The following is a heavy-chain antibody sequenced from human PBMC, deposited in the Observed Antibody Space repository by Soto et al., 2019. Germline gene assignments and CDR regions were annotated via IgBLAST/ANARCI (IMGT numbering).Heavy chain of an antibody. D-gene: IGHD1-7*01. J-gene: IGHJ4*02. CDR2: ISSSSSTI. V-gene: IGHV3-48*01. CDR3: ARQGYWNYAYFDY. Sequence: GGSLRLSCAASGFTFSSYSRNWVRQAPGKGLEWVSYISSSSSTIYYADSVKGRFTISRDNAKNSLYLQMNSLRAEDTAVYYCARQGYWNYAYFDYWGQGTLVTVSS. CDR1: GFTFSSYS.